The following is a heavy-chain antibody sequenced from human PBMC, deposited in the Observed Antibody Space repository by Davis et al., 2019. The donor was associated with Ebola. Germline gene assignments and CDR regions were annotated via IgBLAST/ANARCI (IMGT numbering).Heavy chain of an antibody. V-gene: IGHV1-46*01. Sequence: ASVKVSCKASGYTFTSYYMHWVRQAPGQGLEWMGIINPSGGSTSYAQKFQGRVTMTRDTSTSTVYMELSSLRSEGTAVYYCARGPRDGYNSYYYYGMDVWGQGTTVTVSS. CDR3: ARGPRDGYNSYYYYGMDV. D-gene: IGHD5-24*01. CDR1: GYTFTSYY. J-gene: IGHJ6*02. CDR2: INPSGGST.